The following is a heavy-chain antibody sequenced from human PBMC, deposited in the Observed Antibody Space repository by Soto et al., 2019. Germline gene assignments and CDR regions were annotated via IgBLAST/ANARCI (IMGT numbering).Heavy chain of an antibody. CDR3: AKGRDVEWLIREYYFDY. CDR1: GFTFNNYA. J-gene: IGHJ4*02. Sequence: PGGSLRLSCAASGFTFNNYAVGWVRQAPGRGLEWVSDISGSGGTTYYADSVKGRFTISRDNSKNTLYLQMNSLRAEDTAVYYCAKGRDVEWLIREYYFDYWGQGTLVTVAS. V-gene: IGHV3-23*01. D-gene: IGHD3-3*01. CDR2: ISGSGGTT.